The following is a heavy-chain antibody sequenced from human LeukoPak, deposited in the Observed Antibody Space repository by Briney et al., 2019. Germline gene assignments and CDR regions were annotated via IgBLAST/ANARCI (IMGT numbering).Heavy chain of an antibody. J-gene: IGHJ4*02. CDR2: ISWNSGSI. CDR1: GFTFDDYA. D-gene: IGHD3-22*01. CDR3: AKEIALDYYDSSGYFDY. Sequence: PGGSLRLSCAASGFTFDDYAMHWVRQAPGKGREWVSGISWNSGSIGYADSVKGRFTIYRDNAKNSLYLQMNSLRAEDMALYYCAKEIALDYYDSSGYFDYWGQGTLVTVSS. V-gene: IGHV3-9*03.